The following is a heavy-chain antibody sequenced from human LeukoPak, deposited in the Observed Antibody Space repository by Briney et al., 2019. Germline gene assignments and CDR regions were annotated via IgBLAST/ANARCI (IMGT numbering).Heavy chain of an antibody. CDR2: IYYSGST. J-gene: IGHJ4*02. Sequence: SETLSLTCAVYGGSFSGYYWSWIRQPPGKGLEWIGNIYYSGSTYYNPSLKSRVSISVDTSKNQFSLKLTSVTAADTAVYYCARAPEYGLYYFDYWGQGTLVTVSS. D-gene: IGHD1-14*01. CDR3: ARAPEYGLYYFDY. V-gene: IGHV4-34*01. CDR1: GGSFSGYY.